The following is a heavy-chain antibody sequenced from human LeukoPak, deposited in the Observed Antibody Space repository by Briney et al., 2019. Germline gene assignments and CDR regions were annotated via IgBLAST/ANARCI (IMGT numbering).Heavy chain of an antibody. CDR3: GKETGIILVRGAVDY. J-gene: IGHJ4*02. CDR1: GFAFSSYA. V-gene: IGHV3-23*01. D-gene: IGHD3-10*01. CDR2: TSGSVGNP. Sequence: GGSLRLSCAASGFAFSSYAMSWVRQAPGKGLEWVSVTSGSVGNPYYADSVKGRFTISRDNSKNTVYLHMNSLRAEDTALYYCGKETGIILVRGAVDYWGQGTLVT.